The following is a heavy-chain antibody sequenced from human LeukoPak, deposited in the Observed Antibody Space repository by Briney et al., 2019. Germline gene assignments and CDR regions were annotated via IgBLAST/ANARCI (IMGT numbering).Heavy chain of an antibody. Sequence: GGSLRLSCAASGFTFSSYAMSWVRQAPGKGLEWVSAIRGSGGSTYYADSVKGRFTISRDNSKNTLYLQMNSLRAEDTAVYYCAKDMEGVVVVTYGHDNWGQGTLVTVSS. V-gene: IGHV3-23*01. CDR3: AKDMEGVVVVTYGHDN. CDR1: GFTFSSYA. J-gene: IGHJ4*02. D-gene: IGHD2-15*01. CDR2: IRGSGGST.